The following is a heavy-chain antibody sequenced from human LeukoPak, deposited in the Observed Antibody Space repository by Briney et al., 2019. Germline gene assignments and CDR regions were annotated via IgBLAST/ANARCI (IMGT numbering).Heavy chain of an antibody. D-gene: IGHD3-22*01. V-gene: IGHV3-43D*03. J-gene: IGHJ4*02. CDR2: ISWDGGST. CDR1: GFTVSSNY. CDR3: AKDSVPDYYYDSSGPFDY. Sequence: GGSLRLSCAASGFTVSSNYMSWVRQAPGKGLEWVSLISWDGGSTYYADSVKGRFTISRDNSKNSLYLQMNSLRAEDTALYYCAKDSVPDYYYDSSGPFDYWSQGTLVTVSS.